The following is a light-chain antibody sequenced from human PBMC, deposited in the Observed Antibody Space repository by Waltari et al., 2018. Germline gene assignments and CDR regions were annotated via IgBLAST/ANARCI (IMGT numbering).Light chain of an antibody. CDR3: CSYTNSGTRV. CDR1: SSDIGGYVY. Sequence: QSPLTQPASVSASPGQSITLSCPGTSSDIGGYVYASWYQQHPGRAPKLIIYEVDKRPSGISSRFSGSKSGNTASLTISGLQPEDEADYYCCSYTNSGTRVFGTGTKVTVL. CDR2: EVD. V-gene: IGLV2-14*03. J-gene: IGLJ1*01.